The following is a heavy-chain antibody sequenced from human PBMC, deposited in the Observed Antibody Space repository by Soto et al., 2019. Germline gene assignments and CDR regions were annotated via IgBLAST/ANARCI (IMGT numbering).Heavy chain of an antibody. CDR3: ATLPRPGHNWNDGDY. CDR1: GFTFSSYA. V-gene: IGHV3-23*01. J-gene: IGHJ4*02. D-gene: IGHD1-20*01. CDR2: VSGSGGST. Sequence: GGSLRLSCAASGFTFSSYAMSWVRQAPGKGLEWVSAVSGSGGSTYYADSVKGRFTISRDNSKNTLYLQMNSLRAEDTAVYYCATLPRPGHNWNDGDYWGQGTLVTVSS.